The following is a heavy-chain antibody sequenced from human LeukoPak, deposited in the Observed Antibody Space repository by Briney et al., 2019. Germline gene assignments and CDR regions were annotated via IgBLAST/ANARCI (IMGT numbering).Heavy chain of an antibody. CDR2: ISPDGRTT. Sequence: GGSLRLSCAASRFTFSDYWMHWVRQAPGRGLVWVSRISPDGRTTTYADSVKGRFTISRDNAKNTLYLQVNSLRAEDTALYYCARPGKQLDHWYFDLWGRGTLVTVSS. J-gene: IGHJ2*01. D-gene: IGHD1-1*01. V-gene: IGHV3-74*01. CDR3: ARPGKQLDHWYFDL. CDR1: RFTFSDYW.